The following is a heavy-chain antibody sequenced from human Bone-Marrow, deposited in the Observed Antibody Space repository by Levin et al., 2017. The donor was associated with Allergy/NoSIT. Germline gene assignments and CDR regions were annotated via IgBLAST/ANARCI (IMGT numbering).Heavy chain of an antibody. CDR1: GGSINTHF. CDR3: ARELRRRVGSGFHH. J-gene: IGHJ1*01. D-gene: IGHD2-21*01. Sequence: SETLSLTCTVSGGSINTHFWSWIRLPPGKGLEWIGYVSDNGDGNYNPSLLSRVTMSIETSKNQFSLRLKSVTAADTAVYYCARELRRRVGSGFHHWGQGLPVTVTS. CDR2: VSDNGDG. V-gene: IGHV4-59*11.